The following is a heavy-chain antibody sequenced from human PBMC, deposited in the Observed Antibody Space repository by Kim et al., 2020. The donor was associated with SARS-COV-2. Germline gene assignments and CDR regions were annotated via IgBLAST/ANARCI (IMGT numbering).Heavy chain of an antibody. CDR2: INTNTGNP. CDR1: GYTFTSYA. CDR3: ARAPTVTLSPEVYYYYGMDV. J-gene: IGHJ6*02. V-gene: IGHV7-4-1*02. D-gene: IGHD4-17*01. Sequence: ASVKVSCKASGYTFTSYAMNWVRQAPGQGLEWMGWINTNTGNPTYAQGFTGRFVFSLDTSVSTAYLQISSLKAEDTAVYYCARAPTVTLSPEVYYYYGMDVWGQGTTVTVSS.